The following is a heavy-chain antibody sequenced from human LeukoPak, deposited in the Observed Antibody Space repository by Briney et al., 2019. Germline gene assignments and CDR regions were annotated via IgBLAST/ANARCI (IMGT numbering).Heavy chain of an antibody. CDR1: GFTFSSYA. J-gene: IGHJ5*02. D-gene: IGHD2-2*01. Sequence: GGSLRLSCAASGFTFSSYAMSWVRQAPGKGLEWVSAISGSGGSTYYADSVKGRFTISRDNSKNTLYLQMNSLRAEDTAVYYCAKDPIVVVPAAWVNWFDPWGQGTLVTVSS. CDR2: ISGSGGST. CDR3: AKDPIVVVPAAWVNWFDP. V-gene: IGHV3-23*01.